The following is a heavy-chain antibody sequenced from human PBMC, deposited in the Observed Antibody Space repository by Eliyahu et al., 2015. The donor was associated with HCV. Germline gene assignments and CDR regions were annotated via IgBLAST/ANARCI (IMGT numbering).Heavy chain of an antibody. CDR3: ARAIRGINMIVVVMTSYYYYMDV. J-gene: IGHJ6*03. CDR2: INHSGST. V-gene: IGHV4-34*01. CDR1: GXSXSGXX. D-gene: IGHD3-22*01. Sequence: QVQLQQWGAGLLKPSETLSLTXAVXGXSXSGXXWTWIRQPPGKGLEWXGEINHSGSTKYNPSLKSRVTISVDTSKNQFSLNLRSVTAADTAVYFCARAIRGINMIVVVMTSYYYYMDVWGKGTTVTVSS.